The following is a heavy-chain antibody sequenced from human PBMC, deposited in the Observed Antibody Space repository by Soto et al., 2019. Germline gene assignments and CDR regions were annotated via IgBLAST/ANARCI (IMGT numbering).Heavy chain of an antibody. V-gene: IGHV3-9*01. J-gene: IGHJ6*02. CDR2: ISWNSGSI. D-gene: IGHD3-16*01. CDR3: AKVGLRTYGMDV. Sequence: EVQLVESGGGLVQPGRSLRLSCAASGFTFDDYAMHWVRQAPGKGLEWVSGISWNSGSIGYADSVKGRFTISRDNAKNSLYLQMNSLRAEDTAVYYCAKVGLRTYGMDVWGQGTTVTVSS. CDR1: GFTFDDYA.